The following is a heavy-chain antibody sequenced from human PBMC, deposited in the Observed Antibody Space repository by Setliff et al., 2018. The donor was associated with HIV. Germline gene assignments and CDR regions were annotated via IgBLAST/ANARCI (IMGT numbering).Heavy chain of an antibody. CDR3: ARAPAHEHSTGWYSSSNRFDP. J-gene: IGHJ5*02. Sequence: ASVKVSCKASGYTFTTYDINWVRRATGQGLEWMGWMNPNSGNTGYAQKFQGRFTMTRNTSISTAYMELSSLRSDDTAVYYCARAPAHEHSTGWYSSSNRFDPWGQGTLVTVSS. CDR2: MNPNSGNT. V-gene: IGHV1-8*02. CDR1: GYTFTTYD. D-gene: IGHD6-19*01.